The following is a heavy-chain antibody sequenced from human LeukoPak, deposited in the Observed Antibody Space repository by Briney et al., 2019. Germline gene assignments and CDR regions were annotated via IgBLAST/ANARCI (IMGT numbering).Heavy chain of an antibody. Sequence: ASVKAADLPSGYTFTCYYMHRVRQAPGQGLEWMGWINANSGGTNYAQKFQGRVTMTRDTSISTAYMELSRLRSDDTAVYYCARSSRHDIPTCFLQWGRGPLVTVSP. D-gene: IGHD3-9*01. V-gene: IGHV1-2*02. CDR2: INANSGGT. J-gene: IGHJ4*02. CDR1: GYTFTCYY. CDR3: ARSSRHDIPTCFLQ.